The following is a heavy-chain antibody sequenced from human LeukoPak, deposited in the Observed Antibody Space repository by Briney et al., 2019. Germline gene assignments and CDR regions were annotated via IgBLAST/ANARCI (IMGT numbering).Heavy chain of an antibody. Sequence: SETLSLTCTVSGGSISSYYWSWIRQPPGKGLEWIGYIYYSGSTNYNPSLKSRVTISVDTSKNQFSLKLSSVTAADTAVYYCAREPLGLWFDYWGQGTLVTVSS. J-gene: IGHJ4*02. V-gene: IGHV4-59*01. CDR2: IYYSGST. CDR3: AREPLGLWFDY. CDR1: GGSISSYY. D-gene: IGHD5-18*01.